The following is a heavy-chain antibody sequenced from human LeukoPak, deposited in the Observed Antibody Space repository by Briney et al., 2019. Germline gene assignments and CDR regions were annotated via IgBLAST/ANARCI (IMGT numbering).Heavy chain of an antibody. D-gene: IGHD3-16*01. CDR2: INPNSGGT. J-gene: IGHJ4*02. CDR3: ARGLRLGEFIF. CDR1: GYTFTGYY. V-gene: IGHV1-2*02. Sequence: ASVKVSCKASGYTFTGYYMHWVRQPPGQGLEGMGWINPNSGGTNYAQTFQGRVTMTRDTSISTAYMELSRLRSDDTAVYYCARGLRLGEFIFWRQGTLVTVSS.